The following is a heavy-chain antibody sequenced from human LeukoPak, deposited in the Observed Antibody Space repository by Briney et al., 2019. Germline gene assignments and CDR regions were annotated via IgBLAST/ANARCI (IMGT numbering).Heavy chain of an antibody. Sequence: ASVKVSCKTSGYTFTSYGISWVRQAPGQGLEWMGWISPYNGNTDYAQRLQGRVTMTTDTSTNTAYMSLRSLRSDDTAVYYCARGVEYYTSGSYFDYWGQGTLVTVSS. CDR3: ARGVEYYTSGSYFDY. CDR1: GYTFTSYG. CDR2: ISPYNGNT. J-gene: IGHJ4*02. V-gene: IGHV1-18*01. D-gene: IGHD3-10*01.